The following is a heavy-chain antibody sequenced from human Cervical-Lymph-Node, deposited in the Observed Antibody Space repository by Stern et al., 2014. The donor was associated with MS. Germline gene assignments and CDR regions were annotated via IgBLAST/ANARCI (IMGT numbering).Heavy chain of an antibody. J-gene: IGHJ4*02. Sequence: RLGQSGPGLVNPSGTLSLTCAVSCGSISSSNWWTCVRQPPGKGLERIGENYHSGSTHYNPSLKSRVTISVDKSKNQFSLKLSSVTAADTAVYYCARISSSWRLYYFDYWGQGTLVTVSS. CDR1: CGSISSSNW. D-gene: IGHD6-13*01. CDR3: ARISSSWRLYYFDY. CDR2: NYHSGST. V-gene: IGHV4-4*02.